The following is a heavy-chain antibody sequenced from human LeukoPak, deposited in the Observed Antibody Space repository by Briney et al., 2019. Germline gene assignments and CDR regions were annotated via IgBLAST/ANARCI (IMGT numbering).Heavy chain of an antibody. V-gene: IGHV3-23*01. CDR2: ISGSGGST. Sequence: GGSLRLSCAASRCTFSSYALSWGRQAPGKGLEWVSAISGSGGSTYYADSVKGRFTISRDNSKNTLYLQMNSLRAEDTAVYYCAKYGSYRFDYWGQGTLVTVSS. J-gene: IGHJ4*02. D-gene: IGHD1-26*01. CDR3: AKYGSYRFDY. CDR1: RCTFSSYA.